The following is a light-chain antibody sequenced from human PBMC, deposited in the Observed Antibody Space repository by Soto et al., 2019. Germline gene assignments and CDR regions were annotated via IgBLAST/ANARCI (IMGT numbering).Light chain of an antibody. CDR2: AAS. CDR1: QSIGIF. V-gene: IGKV1-39*01. Sequence: DIQMTQSPSSLSASVGDKVTITCRASQSIGIFLNWYQQKPGKAPQLLIYAASSLQSGVPSGFSASGSGTDFTLTISSLQPEDFATYFCQQSYNIVTFGGGTKVDIK. CDR3: QQSYNIVT. J-gene: IGKJ4*01.